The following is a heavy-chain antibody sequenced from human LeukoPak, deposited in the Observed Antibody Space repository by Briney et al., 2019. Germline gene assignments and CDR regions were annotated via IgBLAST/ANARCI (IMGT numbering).Heavy chain of an antibody. Sequence: GGSLRLSCAASGFTFSSYAMSWVRQAPGKGLEWVSAISGSGGSTYYADSVKGRFTISRDNSKNTLYLQMSSLRAEDTAVYYCAKLVSMYDFWSGYHDYWGQGTLVTVSS. J-gene: IGHJ4*02. V-gene: IGHV3-23*01. D-gene: IGHD3-3*01. CDR3: AKLVSMYDFWSGYHDY. CDR2: ISGSGGST. CDR1: GFTFSSYA.